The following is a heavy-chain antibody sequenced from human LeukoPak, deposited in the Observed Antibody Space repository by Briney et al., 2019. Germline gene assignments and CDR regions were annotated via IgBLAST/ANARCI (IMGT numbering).Heavy chain of an antibody. CDR3: TRLGNSGWYFYYYMDV. CDR2: IRSKANSYAT. Sequence: GGSLRLSCAASGFTFCGSAMHWVRQASGKGLEWVGRIRSKANSYATAYAASVKGRFTISRDDSKNTAYLQMNSLKTEDTAVYYCTRLGNSGWYFYYYMDVWGQGTLVTVSS. J-gene: IGHJ6*03. CDR1: GFTFCGSA. V-gene: IGHV3-73*01. D-gene: IGHD6-19*01.